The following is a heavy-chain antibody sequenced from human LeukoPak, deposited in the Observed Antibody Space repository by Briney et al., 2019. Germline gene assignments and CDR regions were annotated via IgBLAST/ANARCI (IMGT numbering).Heavy chain of an antibody. Sequence: GRSLRLSCAPSGFTSTTSAMNWVRQVPRKGLEWVSSIDYDSSHIYYAASVRGRFTISRDNARNSVYLQMDSLRVEDTAVYYCTRDPLRYLRVGHYDYWGQGTLVAVSS. J-gene: IGHJ4*02. CDR1: GFTSTTSA. D-gene: IGHD3-9*01. V-gene: IGHV3-21*01. CDR2: IDYDSSHI. CDR3: TRDPLRYLRVGHYDY.